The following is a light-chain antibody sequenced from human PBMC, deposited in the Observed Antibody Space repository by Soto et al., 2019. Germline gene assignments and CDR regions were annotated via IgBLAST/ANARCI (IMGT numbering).Light chain of an antibody. CDR3: QQYNDYWT. Sequence: DIQMTQSPSTLSESVGDRVVITCRASQSITTWLAWYQQKPGKAPKLLIYDASSLESGVPSRFSGSGSGTEFTLTISSLQPDDFATYYCQQYNDYWTFGQGTKVEIK. J-gene: IGKJ1*01. V-gene: IGKV1-5*01. CDR2: DAS. CDR1: QSITTW.